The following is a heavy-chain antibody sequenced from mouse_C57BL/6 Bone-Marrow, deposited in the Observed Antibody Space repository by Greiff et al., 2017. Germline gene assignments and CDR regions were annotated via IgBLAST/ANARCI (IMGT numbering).Heavy chain of an antibody. J-gene: IGHJ2*01. D-gene: IGHD2-4*01. Sequence: VKLMESGAELVKPGASVKLSCKASGYIFTEYTIHWVKQRSGQGLEWIGWFYPGSGSIKYNERFQEKATLTADKSSNTVYMELRRLTSEDSAVYFCARHERYYDYEGYFDYWGQGTTLTVSS. CDR2: FYPGSGSI. CDR1: GYIFTEYT. V-gene: IGHV1-62-2*01. CDR3: ARHERYYDYEGYFDY.